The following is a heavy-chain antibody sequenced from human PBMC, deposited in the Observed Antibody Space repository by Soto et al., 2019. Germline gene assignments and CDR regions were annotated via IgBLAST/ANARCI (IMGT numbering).Heavy chain of an antibody. J-gene: IGHJ4*02. D-gene: IGHD4-17*01. V-gene: IGHV1-18*01. CDR2: ISAYNGNT. Sequence: GXSVKVSCNASGYTFTSYGISLVRHAPGQGLEWMGWISAYNGNTNYAQKLQGRVTMTTDTSTSTAYMELRSLRPDDTAVYYCARDYLGDQRGVFDYWGQGTLVTVSS. CDR1: GYTFTSYG. CDR3: ARDYLGDQRGVFDY.